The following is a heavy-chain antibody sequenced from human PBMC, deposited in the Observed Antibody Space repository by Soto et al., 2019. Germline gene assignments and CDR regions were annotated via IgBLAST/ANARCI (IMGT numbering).Heavy chain of an antibody. CDR3: AGGYSRRCFSR. D-gene: IGHD6-13*01. CDR2: IHHSGIT. Sequence: SETLSLTCAVSGGSISSSNWWSWVRQPPVKGLEWIGEIHHSGITNYNPSLKSRGTISVDKSKNQFSLKLSSVTAADTAVYYCAGGYSRRCFSRWGQGTLVTVS. V-gene: IGHV4-4*02. CDR1: GGSISSSNW. J-gene: IGHJ4*01.